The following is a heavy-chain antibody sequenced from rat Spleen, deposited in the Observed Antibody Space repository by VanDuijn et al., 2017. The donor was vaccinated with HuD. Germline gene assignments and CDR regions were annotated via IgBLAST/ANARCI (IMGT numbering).Heavy chain of an antibody. CDR2: ISYDGSST. Sequence: EVQLVESGGGLVQPGRSLKLSCAASGFTFTNYGMHWIRQAPTKGLEWVATISYDGSSTYYRDSVKGRFTISRDIAKSSLFLQMDSLRSEDTATYYCTTHGGSPALDYWGQGVMVTVSS. V-gene: IGHV5-29*01. D-gene: IGHD1-11*01. J-gene: IGHJ2*01. CDR1: GFTFTNYG. CDR3: TTHGGSPALDY.